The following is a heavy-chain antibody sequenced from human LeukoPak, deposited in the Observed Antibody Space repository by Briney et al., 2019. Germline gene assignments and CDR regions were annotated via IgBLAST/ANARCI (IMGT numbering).Heavy chain of an antibody. J-gene: IGHJ6*02. CDR1: GFTFSDYY. Sequence: PGGSLRLSCAASGFTFSDYYMSWIRQAPGKGLEWVSYISSSGSTIYYADSVKGRFTISRDNAKNSLYLQMNSLRAEDTAVYYCARARRDYYYYGMDVWGQGTTVTVSS. CDR2: ISSSGSTI. V-gene: IGHV3-11*01. CDR3: ARARRDYYYYGMDV.